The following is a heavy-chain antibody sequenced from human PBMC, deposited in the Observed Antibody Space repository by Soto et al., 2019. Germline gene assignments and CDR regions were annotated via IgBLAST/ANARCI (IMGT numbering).Heavy chain of an antibody. CDR1: GFTFSSYW. D-gene: IGHD5-12*01. Sequence: GSLRLSCAASGFTFSSYWMSWVRQAPGKGLEWVANIKQDGSEKYYVDSVKGRFTISRDNSKNTLYLQMNSLRAEDTAVYYCAKDPGSGYDYYYYGMDVWGQGTTVTVSS. CDR2: IKQDGSEK. CDR3: AKDPGSGYDYYYYGMDV. V-gene: IGHV3-7*01. J-gene: IGHJ6*02.